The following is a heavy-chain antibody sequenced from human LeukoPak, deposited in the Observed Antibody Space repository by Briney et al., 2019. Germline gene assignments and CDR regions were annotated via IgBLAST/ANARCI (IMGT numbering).Heavy chain of an antibody. J-gene: IGHJ4*02. CDR2: ISSSGSTI. CDR1: GFTFSSYE. Sequence: GGSLRLSCAASGFTFSSYEMNWVRQAPGKGLEWVSYISSSGSTIYYADSVKGRFTISRDNAKNSLYLQMNSLGAEDTAVYYCARVESYYGSGSYFDYWGQGTLVTVSS. CDR3: ARVESYYGSGSYFDY. V-gene: IGHV3-48*03. D-gene: IGHD3-10*01.